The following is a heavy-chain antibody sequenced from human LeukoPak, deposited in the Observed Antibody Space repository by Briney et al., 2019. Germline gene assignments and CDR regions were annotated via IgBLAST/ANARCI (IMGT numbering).Heavy chain of an antibody. Sequence: SETLSLTCTVSGVSISRNYWSWIRQTAGKGLEWIGRIYTSGSTNYNPPLKSRVTMSVDTSKNHFSLNLTSVTAEDTAVYCCARLEGYPSYMDVWGKGTTVIVSS. J-gene: IGHJ6*03. V-gene: IGHV4-4*07. D-gene: IGHD5-12*01. CDR2: IYTSGST. CDR1: GVSISRNY. CDR3: ARLEGYPSYMDV.